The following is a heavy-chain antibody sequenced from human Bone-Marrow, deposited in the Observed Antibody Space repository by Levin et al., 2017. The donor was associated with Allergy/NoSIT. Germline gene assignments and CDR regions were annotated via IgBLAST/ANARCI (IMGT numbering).Heavy chain of an antibody. V-gene: IGHV3-21*01. J-gene: IGHJ4*02. D-gene: IGHD2-15*01. CDR3: AGDPMTCSGGGCYHFDY. CDR1: GFTFYNYN. Sequence: PGGSLRLSCSASGFTFYNYNMHWVRQTPGKGLEWVSSISVTGSYIYYADSVKGRFTISRANTKNSLSLQMNSLRAEDTAVDYCAGDPMTCSGGGCYHFDYWGRGALVTVSS. CDR2: ISVTGSYI.